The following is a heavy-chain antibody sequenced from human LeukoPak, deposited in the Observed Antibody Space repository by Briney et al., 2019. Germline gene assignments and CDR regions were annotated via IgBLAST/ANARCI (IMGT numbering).Heavy chain of an antibody. Sequence: ASVKVSCKASGYTFTSYGISWVRQAPGQGLEWVGWISAYNGNTNYAQKLQGRVTMTTDTSTSTAYMELRSLRSDDTAVYYCASSSAGLGGDWFDPWGQGTLVTVSS. CDR1: GYTFTSYG. CDR2: ISAYNGNT. J-gene: IGHJ5*02. CDR3: ASSSAGLGGDWFDP. D-gene: IGHD6-13*01. V-gene: IGHV1-18*01.